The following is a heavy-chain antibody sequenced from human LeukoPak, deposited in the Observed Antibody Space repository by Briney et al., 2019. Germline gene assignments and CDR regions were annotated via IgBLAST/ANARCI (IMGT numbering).Heavy chain of an antibody. CDR2: IYYTGNT. J-gene: IGHJ4*02. Sequence: SETLSLTCTVSGGSISNYYWNWIRQPPGKGLEWIGYIYYTGNTNYNPSLKSRVTISVDTSKNQFSLRLTSVTAADTAVYYCARQTGSGLFILPGGQGTLVTVSS. CDR1: GGSISNYY. CDR3: ARQTGSGLFILP. D-gene: IGHD3/OR15-3a*01. V-gene: IGHV4-59*08.